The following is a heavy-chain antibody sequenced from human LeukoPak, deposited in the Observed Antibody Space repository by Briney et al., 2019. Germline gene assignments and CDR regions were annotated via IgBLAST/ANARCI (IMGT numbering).Heavy chain of an antibody. CDR3: VRDDDRPDNGLDY. CDR2: ISGGSDTT. Sequence: GGSLRLSCAASGFTFSSYAMSWVRQAPGKGLEWVSAISGGSDTTYYADSVKGRFTISRDNSKNTLYLQMNSLRAEDTAVYYCVRDDDRPDNGLDYWGQGTLVTVSS. D-gene: IGHD3-22*01. CDR1: GFTFSSYA. J-gene: IGHJ4*02. V-gene: IGHV3-23*01.